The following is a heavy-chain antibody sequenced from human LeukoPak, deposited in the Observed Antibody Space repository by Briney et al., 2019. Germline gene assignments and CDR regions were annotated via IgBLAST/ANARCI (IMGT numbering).Heavy chain of an antibody. D-gene: IGHD6-19*01. Sequence: SEALSLTCAVSGDSITSTNWWTWVRQPPGKGLEWIGEIYHSGSTNYNPSLKSRVTISLDRSRIQFSLRLNSVTAADTAVYYCARGGNSAWYFDYWGQGTLVTVFS. CDR2: IYHSGST. V-gene: IGHV4-4*02. J-gene: IGHJ4*02. CDR1: GDSITSTNW. CDR3: ARGGNSAWYFDY.